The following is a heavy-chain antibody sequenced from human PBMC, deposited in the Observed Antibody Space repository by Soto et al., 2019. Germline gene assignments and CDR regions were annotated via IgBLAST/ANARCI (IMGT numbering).Heavy chain of an antibody. V-gene: IGHV1-69*01. CDR1: GDTFNSYG. Sequence: QVQLVQSGPELKKPGSSVKVSCKAPGDTFNSYGISWVRQAPGQGLEWMGGIVPMFGTTNLALKFEDRVTITADELTTTVYMEMRGLTSEDTAVYYCARDLADVHLWDAFDVWGHGTRVTVSS. J-gene: IGHJ3*01. CDR3: ARDLADVHLWDAFDV. CDR2: IVPMFGTT. D-gene: IGHD6-13*01.